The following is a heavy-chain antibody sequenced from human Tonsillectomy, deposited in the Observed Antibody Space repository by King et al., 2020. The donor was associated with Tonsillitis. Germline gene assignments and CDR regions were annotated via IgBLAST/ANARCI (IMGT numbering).Heavy chain of an antibody. D-gene: IGHD6-13*01. CDR3: ASAPKPGIAAAGTGFPFDN. V-gene: IGHV4-30-4*07. CDR1: GGSISSGGYS. CDR2: IYYSGST. Sequence: VQLQESGPGLVKPSQTLSLTCAVSGGSISSGGYSWSWIRQPPGKGLEWIGDIYYSGSTYYNPSLKSRVTISVDTSKNQFSLKLSSVTAADTAVYYCASAPKPGIAAAGTGFPFDNWGQGTLVTVSS. J-gene: IGHJ4*02.